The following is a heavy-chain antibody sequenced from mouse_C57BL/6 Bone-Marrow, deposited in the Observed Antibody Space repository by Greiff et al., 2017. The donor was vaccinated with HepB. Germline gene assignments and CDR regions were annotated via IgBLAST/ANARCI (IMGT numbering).Heavy chain of an antibody. CDR2: IHPNSGST. CDR1: GYTFTSYW. Sequence: QVQLKQPGAELVKPGASVKLSCKASGYTFTSYWMHWVKQRPGQGLEWIGMIHPNSGSTNYNEKFKSKATLTVDKSSSTAYMQLSSLTSEDSAVYYCAREGYYGSSCVWGTGTTVTVSS. D-gene: IGHD1-1*01. CDR3: AREGYYGSSCV. V-gene: IGHV1-64*01. J-gene: IGHJ1*03.